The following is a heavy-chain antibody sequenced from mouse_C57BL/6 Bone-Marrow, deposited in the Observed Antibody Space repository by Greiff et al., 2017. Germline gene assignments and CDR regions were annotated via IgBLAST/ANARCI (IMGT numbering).Heavy chain of an antibody. CDR2: ISSGGSYT. D-gene: IGHD4-1*02. CDR3: ARQQLGRFAY. V-gene: IGHV5-6*01. Sequence: EVHLVESGGDLVKPGGSLKLSCAASGFTFSSYGMSWVRQTPDQRLEWVATISSGGSYTYYPDSVKGRFTLSRDHAKNTPYLQMSSLKSEDTAMYYCARQQLGRFAYWGQGTLVTVSA. J-gene: IGHJ3*01. CDR1: GFTFSSYG.